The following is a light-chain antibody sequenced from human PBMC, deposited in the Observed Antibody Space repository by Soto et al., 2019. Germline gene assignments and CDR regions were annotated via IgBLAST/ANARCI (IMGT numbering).Light chain of an antibody. CDR2: EVS. J-gene: IGLJ1*01. CDR1: SSDVGGYNY. CDR3: SSYTSSSTRV. Sequence: QSVLTQPASVSGSPGQSITISCSGTSSDVGGYNYVSWYQQHPGKAPKLMIYEVSNRPSGVSDRFLGSKSGDTASLTISGLQADDEADYYCSSYTSSSTRVFGTGTKVT. V-gene: IGLV2-14*01.